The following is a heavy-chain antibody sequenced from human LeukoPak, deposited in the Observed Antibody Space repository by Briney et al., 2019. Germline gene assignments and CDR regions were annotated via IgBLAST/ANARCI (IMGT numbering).Heavy chain of an antibody. V-gene: IGHV3-30*02. J-gene: IGHJ4*02. D-gene: IGHD2-2*01. CDR1: GFTFSSYG. Sequence: RPGGSLRLSCAASGFTFSSYGMHWVRQAPGKGLEWVAFIRYDGSNKYYADSVKGRFTISRDNSKNTLYLQMNSLRAEDTAVYYCAKEWGTYCSSTSCYIFDYWGQGTLVTVSS. CDR2: IRYDGSNK. CDR3: AKEWGTYCSSTSCYIFDY.